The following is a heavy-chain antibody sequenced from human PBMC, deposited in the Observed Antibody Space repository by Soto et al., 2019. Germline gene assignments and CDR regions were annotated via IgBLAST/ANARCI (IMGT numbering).Heavy chain of an antibody. CDR2: FSCTISTI. D-gene: IGHD1-26*01. J-gene: IGHJ4*02. Sequence: SGGSLRLSCAASGFTFSSYSMNWVRQAQGKGLEWVLYFSCTISTIYYADSVKGRFTISRDNAKNSLFLQMNSLRAEDTAVYYCARWGEWDSFDYWGQGTLVTVSS. CDR1: GFTFSSYS. V-gene: IGHV3-48*01. CDR3: ARWGEWDSFDY.